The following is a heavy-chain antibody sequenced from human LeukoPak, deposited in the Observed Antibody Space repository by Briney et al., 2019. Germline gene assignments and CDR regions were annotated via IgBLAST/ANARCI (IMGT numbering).Heavy chain of an antibody. CDR3: AKDPDILTGYYSPGYMDV. Sequence: PGGSLRLSCAASGFTFNSYGMHWVRQAPGKGLEWVAFIWYDGSNKYYADSVKGRFTISRDNSKNTLYLQMNSLRDEDTAVYYCAKDPDILTGYYSPGYMDVWGKGTTVTVSS. J-gene: IGHJ6*03. CDR1: GFTFNSYG. CDR2: IWYDGSNK. V-gene: IGHV3-30*02. D-gene: IGHD3-9*01.